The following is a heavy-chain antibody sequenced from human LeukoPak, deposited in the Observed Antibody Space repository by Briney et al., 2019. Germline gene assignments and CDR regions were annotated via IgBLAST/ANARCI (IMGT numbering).Heavy chain of an antibody. CDR1: GGSISDYY. D-gene: IGHD5-12*01. V-gene: IGHV4-59*01. CDR2: ISYSGRT. J-gene: IGHJ5*02. Sequence: PSETLSLTCSVSGGSISDYYWSWIRQPPGKGLEWIGYISYSGRTNYNPSLKSRVSISIDASNNQFSLKMSSVTAADTAIYYCARDYGGSGRSGCVSPWGQGTLVTVSS. CDR3: ARDYGGSGRSGCVSP.